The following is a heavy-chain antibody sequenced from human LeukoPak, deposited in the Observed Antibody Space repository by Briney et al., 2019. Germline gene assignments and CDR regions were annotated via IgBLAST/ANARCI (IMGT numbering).Heavy chain of an antibody. Sequence: GASVKVSCKASGYTFTSYWIQWVRQAPGQGLEWMGLINPDGGSTAYAHRFQGRVIMTRDTSTSTAYMDLSSLRSEDTAVCHCARAPRNSSTMLDFWGQGTLVTISS. CDR2: INPDGGST. J-gene: IGHJ4*02. V-gene: IGHV1-46*01. D-gene: IGHD6-13*01. CDR3: ARAPRNSSTMLDF. CDR1: GYTFTSYW.